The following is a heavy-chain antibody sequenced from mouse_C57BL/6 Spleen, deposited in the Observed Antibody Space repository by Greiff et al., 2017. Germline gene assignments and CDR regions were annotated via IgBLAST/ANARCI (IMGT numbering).Heavy chain of an antibody. CDR2: IHPNSGST. J-gene: IGHJ4*01. V-gene: IGHV1-64*01. Sequence: QVQLQQPGAELVKPGASVKLSCKASGYTFTSYWMHWVKQRPGQGLEWIGMIHPNSGSTNYNEKLKSKATLTVDKSSSTAYMQLSSLTSEDSAVYYCARSEDYYGSSYFYAMDYWGQGTSVTVSS. CDR3: ARSEDYYGSSYFYAMDY. D-gene: IGHD1-1*01. CDR1: GYTFTSYW.